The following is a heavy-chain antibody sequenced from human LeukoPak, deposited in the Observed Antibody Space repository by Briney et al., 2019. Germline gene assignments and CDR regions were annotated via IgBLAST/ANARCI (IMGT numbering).Heavy chain of an antibody. CDR2: IYASGYT. Sequence: NPSETLSLTCTVSGDSISSYYWNWIRQPAGKGLEWIGRIYASGYTEYNPSLQTRVTMSVDTSKNEFSLKVDTVTAADTAVYFCARNHIVTGTYFDSWGPGFLVTVSS. J-gene: IGHJ4*02. CDR1: GDSISSYY. CDR3: ARNHIVTGTYFDS. V-gene: IGHV4-4*07. D-gene: IGHD3-10*01.